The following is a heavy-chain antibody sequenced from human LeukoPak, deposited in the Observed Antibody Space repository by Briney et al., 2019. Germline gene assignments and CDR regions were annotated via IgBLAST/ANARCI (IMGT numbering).Heavy chain of an antibody. V-gene: IGHV3-74*01. CDR2: INSDENST. CDR1: GFTLHNSR. D-gene: IGHD3-22*01. Sequence: PAGSLTFSSAPSGFTLHNSRMHCVRQAPRKSLLSVSRINSDENSTIYADCVKGRFTISRDIAKNTLYLQMNSLRAEDTAVYYCRGDLDYLDSGGFYGSNWFDPWGQGALVTVSS. J-gene: IGHJ5*02. CDR3: RGDLDYLDSGGFYGSNWFDP.